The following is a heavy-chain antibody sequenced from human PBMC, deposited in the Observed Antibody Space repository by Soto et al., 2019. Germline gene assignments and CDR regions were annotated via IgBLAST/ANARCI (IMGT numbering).Heavy chain of an antibody. V-gene: IGHV4-59*08. D-gene: IGHD4-17*01. J-gene: IGHJ4*02. CDR3: ARTEATGTFDY. CDR1: GGSISSYY. Sequence: SETLTLTCTVSGGSISSYYWSWLRQPPGKGLEWIGYIYYSGSTNYNPSLKSRVTISVDTSKNQFSLKLSSVTAADTAVYYCARTEATGTFDYWGQGTLVTVSS. CDR2: IYYSGST.